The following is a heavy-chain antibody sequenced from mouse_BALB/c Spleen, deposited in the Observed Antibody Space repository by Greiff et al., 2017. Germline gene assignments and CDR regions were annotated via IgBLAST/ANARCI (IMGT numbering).Heavy chain of an antibody. CDR2: ILPGSGST. Sequence: VQLHQSGAELMKPGASVKISCKATGYTFSSYWIEWVKQRPGHGLEWIGEILPGSGSTNYNEKFKGKATFTADTSSNTAYMQLSSLTSEDSAVYYCARNGNYYAMDYWGQGTSVTVSS. J-gene: IGHJ4*01. CDR1: GYTFSSYW. V-gene: IGHV1-9*01. D-gene: IGHD2-1*01. CDR3: ARNGNYYAMDY.